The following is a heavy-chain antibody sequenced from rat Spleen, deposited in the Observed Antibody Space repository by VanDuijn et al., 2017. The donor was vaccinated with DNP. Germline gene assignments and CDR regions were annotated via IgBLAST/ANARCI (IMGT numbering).Heavy chain of an antibody. J-gene: IGHJ4*01. CDR1: GFNFNDYW. Sequence: EVKLVESGGGLVQPGRSLKLSCAASGFNFNDYWMGWVRPTPGTGLEWIGEINKDSSTIKHTPSLKDKFTISRDNAQNTLYLQMSKLGSEDTVIYYCAKSAFYAMYVWGQGTSVTVSS. CDR2: INKDSSTI. CDR3: AKSAFYAMYV. V-gene: IGHV4-2*01.